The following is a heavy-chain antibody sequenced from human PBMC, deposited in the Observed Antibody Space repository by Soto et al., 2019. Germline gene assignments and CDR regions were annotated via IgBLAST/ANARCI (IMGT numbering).Heavy chain of an antibody. CDR2: INHSGST. Sequence: SETLSLTCAVYGESFSGYYWSWIRQPPGKGLEWIGEINHSGSTNYNPSLKSRVTISVDTSKNQFSLKLSSVTAADTAVYYCARRGYGPGFPHYYGMDVWGQGTTVTVSS. V-gene: IGHV4-34*01. J-gene: IGHJ6*02. CDR3: ARRGYGPGFPHYYGMDV. CDR1: GESFSGYY. D-gene: IGHD3-10*01.